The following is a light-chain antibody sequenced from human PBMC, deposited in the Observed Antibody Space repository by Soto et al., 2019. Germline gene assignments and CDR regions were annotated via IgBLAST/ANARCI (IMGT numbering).Light chain of an antibody. Sequence: QAVVTQEPSLTVSPGGTVTLTCGSSTGAVTSGHYPYWFQQKPGQAPRTLIYDTSNKHSWTPARFSGSLLGDKAALTLSGAQPEDEAEYYCLLSYSGARPRVVFGGGTKLTVL. CDR1: TGAVTSGHY. CDR3: LLSYSGARPRVV. CDR2: DTS. V-gene: IGLV7-46*01. J-gene: IGLJ2*01.